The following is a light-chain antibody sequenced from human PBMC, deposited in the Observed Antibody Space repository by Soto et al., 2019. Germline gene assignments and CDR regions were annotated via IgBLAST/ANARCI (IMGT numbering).Light chain of an antibody. CDR3: QQSYGTPMYT. CDR2: AAS. J-gene: IGKJ2*01. V-gene: IGKV1-39*01. CDR1: QSINTY. Sequence: DIQMTQSPSSLSASVGDRVTITCRASQSINTYLNWYQQKPGKAPNLLIYAASNLQSGVPSRFSRSGSGTDFTLTISSLQTEDIATYYCQQSYGTPMYTFGQGTKLEIK.